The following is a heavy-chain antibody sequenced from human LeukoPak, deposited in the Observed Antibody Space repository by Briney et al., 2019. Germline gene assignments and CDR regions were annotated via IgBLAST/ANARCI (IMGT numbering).Heavy chain of an antibody. D-gene: IGHD5-18*01. V-gene: IGHV1-8*03. J-gene: IGHJ4*02. CDR2: MNPNSGNT. CDR1: GYTFTSYD. Sequence: GASVKVSCKASGYTFTSYDINWVRQATGQGLEWMGWMNPNSGNTGYAQKFQGRVTITRNTSISTAYMELRSLRSDDTAVYYCARPDTAMALFDYWGQGTLVTVSS. CDR3: ARPDTAMALFDY.